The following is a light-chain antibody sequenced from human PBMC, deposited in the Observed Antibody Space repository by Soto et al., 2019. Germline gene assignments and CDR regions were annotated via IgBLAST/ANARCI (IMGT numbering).Light chain of an antibody. CDR2: DVD. V-gene: IGLV2-11*01. CDR3: CSYIGHYIDV. Sequence: SALTQPRSVSGSPGQSVAISCTGTSSNFVGDKYVAWYQKHPGKAHRLVIFDVDKRPSGVPDRFSGSKSGNTASLTISGLQAEDEADYCCCSYIGHYIDVFGTGTKVTGL. CDR1: SSNFVGDKY. J-gene: IGLJ1*01.